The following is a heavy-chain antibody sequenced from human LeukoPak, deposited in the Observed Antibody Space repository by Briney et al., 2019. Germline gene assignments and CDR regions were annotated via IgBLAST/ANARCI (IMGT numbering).Heavy chain of an antibody. V-gene: IGHV4-59*01. CDR3: ARYNDYGATNWFDP. D-gene: IGHD4-17*01. CDR2: IYYSGST. Sequence: PSETLSLTCTVSGGSISSYYWSWIRQPPGKGLEWIGYIYYSGSTNYNPSLKSRVTISVVTSKNQFSLKLSSVTAADTAVYYCARYNDYGATNWFDPWGQGTLVTVSS. J-gene: IGHJ5*02. CDR1: GGSISSYY.